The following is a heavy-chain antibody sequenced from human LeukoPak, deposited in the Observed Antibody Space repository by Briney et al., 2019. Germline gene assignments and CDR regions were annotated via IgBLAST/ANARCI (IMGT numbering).Heavy chain of an antibody. CDR2: ISAYNGNT. D-gene: IGHD2-15*01. Sequence: ASVKVSCKASGYTFTSYGISWVRQAPGQGLEWMGWISAYNGNTNYAQKLQGRVTMTTDTSTSTAYMELRSLRSDDTAAYYCARAGVFCSGGSCYGGSNWFDPWGQGTLVTVSS. V-gene: IGHV1-18*01. J-gene: IGHJ5*02. CDR3: ARAGVFCSGGSCYGGSNWFDP. CDR1: GYTFTSYG.